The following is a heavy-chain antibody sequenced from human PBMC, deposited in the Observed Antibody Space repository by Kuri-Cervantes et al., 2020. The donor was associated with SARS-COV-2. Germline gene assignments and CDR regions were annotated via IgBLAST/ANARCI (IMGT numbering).Heavy chain of an antibody. V-gene: IGHV1-18*01. CDR2: ISAYNGNT. CDR1: GYTFTSYG. CDR3: ATTFAFLMGATYDY. D-gene: IGHD1-26*01. J-gene: IGHJ4*02. Sequence: ASVKVSCKASGYTFTSYGISWVRQAPGQGLEWMGWISAYNGNTIYAQKFQGGVTMTEDTSTDTAYMELSSLRSEDTAVYYCATTFAFLMGATYDYWGQGTLVTVSS.